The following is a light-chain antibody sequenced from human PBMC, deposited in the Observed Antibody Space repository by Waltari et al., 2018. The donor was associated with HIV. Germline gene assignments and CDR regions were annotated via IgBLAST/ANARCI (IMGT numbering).Light chain of an antibody. J-gene: IGLJ3*02. Sequence: QSVLTQPPSVSAAPGQRVTISCSGSTPHIGKNYVSWYQQIPETAPKLIIYDNNKRPSGIPDRFSGSKSGTSATLAITGLQTGDEADYYCGTWDSSVSAGVFGGGTKLTVL. CDR3: GTWDSSVSAGV. CDR1: TPHIGKNY. V-gene: IGLV1-51*01. CDR2: DNN.